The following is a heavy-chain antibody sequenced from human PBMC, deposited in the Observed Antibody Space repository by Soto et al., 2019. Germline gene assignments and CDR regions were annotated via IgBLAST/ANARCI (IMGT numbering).Heavy chain of an antibody. J-gene: IGHJ6*02. CDR3: ARDSYCSGGSCYSAYYYYYYGMDV. Sequence: QVQLVESGGGVVQPGRSLRLSCAASGFTFSSYGMHWVRQAPGKGLEWVAVIWYDGSNKYYADSVKGRFTISRGNSKNAMHLQKNSRRAEDTAVYYCARDSYCSGGSCYSAYYYYYYGMDVWGQGTTVTVSS. CDR1: GFTFSSYG. CDR2: IWYDGSNK. D-gene: IGHD2-15*01. V-gene: IGHV3-33*01.